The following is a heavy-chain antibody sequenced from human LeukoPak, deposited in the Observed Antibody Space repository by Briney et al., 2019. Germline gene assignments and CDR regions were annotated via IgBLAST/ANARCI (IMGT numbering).Heavy chain of an antibody. D-gene: IGHD3-16*01. CDR1: GFSFSDYY. Sequence: TGGSLRLSCVASGFSFSDYYMSWIRQAPGKGLEWVSYIGSTIYYADSVKGRFTISRDNAKNSLYLQMNSLRAEDTAVYYCAREDKEMVWGIHWGQGTLVTVSS. J-gene: IGHJ4*02. V-gene: IGHV3-11*04. CDR2: IGSTI. CDR3: AREDKEMVWGIH.